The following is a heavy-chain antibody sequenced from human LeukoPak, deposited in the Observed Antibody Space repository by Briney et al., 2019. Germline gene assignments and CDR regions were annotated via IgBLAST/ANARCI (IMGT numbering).Heavy chain of an antibody. CDR3: ARSAGSYFV. V-gene: IGHV4-4*07. CDR2: IYTSGST. CDR1: GGSIGTYY. Sequence: SETLSLTCTVSGGSIGTYYWHWIRQPAGKGLEWIGRIYTSGSTNYNPSLKGRLTMSVDTSKNQFSLNLSSVTAADTAMYYCARSAGSYFVWGQGTLVTVSS. J-gene: IGHJ4*02. D-gene: IGHD1-26*01.